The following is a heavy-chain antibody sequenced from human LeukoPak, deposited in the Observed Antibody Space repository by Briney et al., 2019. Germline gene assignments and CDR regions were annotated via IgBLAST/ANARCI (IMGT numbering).Heavy chain of an antibody. V-gene: IGHV4-59*01. CDR2: IDYRGST. Sequence: SETLPLTCTVSGDSISTYYWSWIRQPPGKGLEWIAYIDYRGSTTYNPSLRSRVTISVDTSRNQFSLKLSSVTAADTAVYYCATLKLGSPHYWGQGTLVTVSS. J-gene: IGHJ4*02. CDR3: ATLKLGSPHY. CDR1: GDSISTYY. D-gene: IGHD7-27*01.